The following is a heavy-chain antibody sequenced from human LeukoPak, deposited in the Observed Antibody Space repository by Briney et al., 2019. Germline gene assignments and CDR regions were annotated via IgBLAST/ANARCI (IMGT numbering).Heavy chain of an antibody. CDR3: ARGDGYNLDWYFDL. CDR2: IYYSGST. Sequence: KPSETLSLTCTVSGGSISSSSYYWGWIRQPPGKGLEWIGSIYYSGSTYYNPSLKSRVTISVDTSKNQFSLKLSSVTAADTAVYYCARGDGYNLDWYFDLWGRGTLVTVSS. D-gene: IGHD5-24*01. J-gene: IGHJ2*01. V-gene: IGHV4-39*01. CDR1: GGSISSSSYY.